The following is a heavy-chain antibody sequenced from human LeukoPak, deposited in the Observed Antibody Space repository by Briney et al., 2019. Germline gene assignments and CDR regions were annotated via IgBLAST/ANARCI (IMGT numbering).Heavy chain of an antibody. CDR2: ISAYNGNT. CDR3: ARGPEGYYYYYYMDV. CDR1: GYTFTGYY. V-gene: IGHV1-18*04. Sequence: ASVKVSCKASGYTFTGYYMHWVRQAPGQGLEWMGWISAYNGNTNYAQKLQGRVTMTTDTSTSTAYMELSSLRSEDTAVYYCARGPEGYYYYYYMDVWGKGTTVTVSS. J-gene: IGHJ6*03.